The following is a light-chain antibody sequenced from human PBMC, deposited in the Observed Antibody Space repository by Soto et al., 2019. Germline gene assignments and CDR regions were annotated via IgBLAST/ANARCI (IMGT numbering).Light chain of an antibody. V-gene: IGKV1-5*01. Sequence: DIQMTQSPSTLSASVGDRVTNTCRASQSISSWLAWYRQKPGKAPKLLIYDASSLESGVPSRFSGSGSGTEFTLTISSLQPDDFATYYGQQYNSYWTFGQGTKVDIK. J-gene: IGKJ1*01. CDR2: DAS. CDR1: QSISSW. CDR3: QQYNSYWT.